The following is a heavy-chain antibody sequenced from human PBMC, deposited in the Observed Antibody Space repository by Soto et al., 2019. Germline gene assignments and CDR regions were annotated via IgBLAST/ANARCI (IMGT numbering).Heavy chain of an antibody. CDR1: GFTFSSYG. CDR2: ISYDGSNK. J-gene: IGHJ6*02. D-gene: IGHD3-3*01. CDR3: AKRGYDFWSGYYTGRGYYYGMDV. Sequence: QVQLVESGGGVVQPGRSLRLSCAASGFTFSSYGMHWVRQAPGKGLEWGAVISYDGSNKYYADSVKGRFTISRDNSKNTLYLQMNSLRAEDTAVYYCAKRGYDFWSGYYTGRGYYYGMDVWGQGTTVTVSS. V-gene: IGHV3-30*18.